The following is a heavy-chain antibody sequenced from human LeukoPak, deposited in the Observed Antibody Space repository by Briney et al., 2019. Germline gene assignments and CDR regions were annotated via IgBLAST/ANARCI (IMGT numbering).Heavy chain of an antibody. D-gene: IGHD3-3*01. CDR2: INHSGST. V-gene: IGHV4-39*07. J-gene: IGHJ4*02. Sequence: PSETLSLTCTVSGGSISSSSYYWGWIRQPPGKGLEWIGEINHSGSTNYNPSLKSRVTISVDTSKNQFSLKLSSVTAADTAVYYCARALYYDFWSGKTPPYFDYWGQGTLVTVSS. CDR1: GGSISSSSYY. CDR3: ARALYYDFWSGKTPPYFDY.